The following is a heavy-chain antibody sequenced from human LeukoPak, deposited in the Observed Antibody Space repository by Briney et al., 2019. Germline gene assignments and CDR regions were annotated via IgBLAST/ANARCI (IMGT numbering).Heavy chain of an antibody. CDR3: ARGAPVAIFGPGYDEYFEY. D-gene: IGHD3-3*01. V-gene: IGHV1-8*01. CDR2: MNPDSGNT. Sequence: GGSVTVSRKTSGYTFDNYDINWVRQAAGQGLEWMGWMNPDSGNTGYAHKFQGRVTMARNTSMTTAYLELTGLTSGDTAIYYCARGAPVAIFGPGYDEYFEYWGQATVVIVSS. CDR1: GYTFDNYD. J-gene: IGHJ4*02.